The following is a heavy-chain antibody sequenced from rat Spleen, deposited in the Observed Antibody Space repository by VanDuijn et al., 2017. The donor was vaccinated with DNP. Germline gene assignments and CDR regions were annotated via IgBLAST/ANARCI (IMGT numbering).Heavy chain of an antibody. J-gene: IGHJ1*01. CDR1: GSTFNNYW. CDR2: ITNTGGST. V-gene: IGHV5-31*01. D-gene: IGHD1-6*01. Sequence: EVQLVESGGGLVQPGRSLKLSCVASGSTFNNYWMTWIRQAPGKGLEWIASITNTGGSTYYLDSVKGRFTISRDNAKSTLYLQMNSLGSEDTATYYCTRKYTTDYYWYFDFWGPGTMVTVSS. CDR3: TRKYTTDYYWYFDF.